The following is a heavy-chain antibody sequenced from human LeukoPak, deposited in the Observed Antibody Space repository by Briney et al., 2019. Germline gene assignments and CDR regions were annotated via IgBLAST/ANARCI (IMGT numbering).Heavy chain of an antibody. J-gene: IGHJ4*02. D-gene: IGHD6-6*01. Sequence: GGSLRLSCAASGFTFSTYSMNWVRQAPGKGLEWVSYISSGSSTIYYADSVKGRFTISRDNAKNSLYLQMNSLRAEDTAVYYCARDFPEYSSSSRPFDYWGQGTLVTVSS. V-gene: IGHV3-48*01. CDR1: GFTFSTYS. CDR2: ISSGSSTI. CDR3: ARDFPEYSSSSRPFDY.